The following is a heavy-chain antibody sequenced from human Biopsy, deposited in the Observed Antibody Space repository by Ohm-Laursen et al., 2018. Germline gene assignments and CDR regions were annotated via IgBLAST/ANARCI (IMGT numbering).Heavy chain of an antibody. D-gene: IGHD3-22*01. J-gene: IGHJ5*02. CDR2: VSYSGNT. V-gene: IGHV4-59*12. CDR3: ARGDYFDSNGYFWFDP. CDR1: GVSISSYF. Sequence: SETLSLTCTVSGVSISSYFWSWIRQPLGKGLEWIGYVSYSGNTKYNPSLKSRVIISADTSKNQFSLKLNSVTAADTAVYYCARGDYFDSNGYFWFDPWGQGTLVTVSS.